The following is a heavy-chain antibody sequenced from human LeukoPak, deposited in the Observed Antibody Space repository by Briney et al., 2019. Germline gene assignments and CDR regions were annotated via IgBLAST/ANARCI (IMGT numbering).Heavy chain of an antibody. J-gene: IGHJ4*02. V-gene: IGHV3-48*01. CDR3: ARDGFLEQLTLDY. CDR1: GFTFSSYS. Sequence: GGSLRLSCAASGFTFSSYSVNWVRQAPGKGLEWVSYISSSSSTIYYADSVKGRFTISRDNAKNSLYLQMNSLRAEDTAVYYCARDGFLEQLTLDYWGQGTLVTVSS. CDR2: ISSSSSTI. D-gene: IGHD4-23*01.